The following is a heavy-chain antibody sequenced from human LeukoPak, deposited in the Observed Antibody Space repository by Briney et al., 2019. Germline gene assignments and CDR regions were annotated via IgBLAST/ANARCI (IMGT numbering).Heavy chain of an antibody. D-gene: IGHD2-2*01. V-gene: IGHV4-61*01. CDR1: GGSVSSGSYY. CDR3: AAQRIVVVPAAPWGYYYGMDV. J-gene: IGHJ6*04. CDR2: IYYSGST. Sequence: SETLSLTCTVSGGSVSSGSYYWSWIRQPPGKGLEWIGYIYYSGSTNYNPSLKSRVTISVDTSKNQFSLKLSSVTAADTAVYYCAAQRIVVVPAAPWGYYYGMDVWGKGTTVTVSS.